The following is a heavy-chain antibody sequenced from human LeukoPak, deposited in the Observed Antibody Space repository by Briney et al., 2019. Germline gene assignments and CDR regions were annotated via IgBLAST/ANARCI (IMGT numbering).Heavy chain of an antibody. CDR1: GYTFTSYY. J-gene: IGHJ4*02. CDR3: ARVPRYCSGGSCLDY. D-gene: IGHD2-15*01. Sequence: ASVKVSCKASGYTFTSYYMHWVRQAPGQGLEWMGIINPSGGSTSYAQKFQGRVTMTRDMSTSTVYMELSSLRSEDTAVYYCARVPRYCSGGSCLDYWAREPWSPSPQ. CDR2: INPSGGST. V-gene: IGHV1-46*01.